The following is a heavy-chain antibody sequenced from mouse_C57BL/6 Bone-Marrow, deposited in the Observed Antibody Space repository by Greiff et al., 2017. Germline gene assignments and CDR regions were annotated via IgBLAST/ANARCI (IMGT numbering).Heavy chain of an antibody. Sequence: QVQLQQPGAELVKPGASVKMSCKASGYTFTSYWITWVKQRPGQGLEWIGDIYPGSGSTNYNEKFKSKATLTVNTSSSTAYMPLSSLTSEESAVYNCARGSLSMDYWGQGTSVTVSS. CDR3: ARGSLSMDY. CDR1: GYTFTSYW. CDR2: IYPGSGST. V-gene: IGHV1-55*01. J-gene: IGHJ4*01. D-gene: IGHD6-2*01.